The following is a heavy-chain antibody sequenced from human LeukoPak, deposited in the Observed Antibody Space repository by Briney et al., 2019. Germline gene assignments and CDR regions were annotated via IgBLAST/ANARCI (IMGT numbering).Heavy chain of an antibody. D-gene: IGHD2-21*02. J-gene: IGHJ3*02. CDR3: ARVVVPAITGALDI. CDR2: ISTSSTTM. CDR1: GFTFSNHN. V-gene: IGHV3-48*04. Sequence: HPGGSLRLSCAASGFTFSNHNMNWVRQAPGKGLEWVSYISTSSTTMYYADSVKGRFTISRDNANNTLYLQMNSLRAENTAVYYCARVVVPAITGALDIWGQGTTVTVSS.